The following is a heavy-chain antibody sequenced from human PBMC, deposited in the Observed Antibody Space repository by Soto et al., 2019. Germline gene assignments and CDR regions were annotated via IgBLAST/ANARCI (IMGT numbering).Heavy chain of an antibody. Sequence: QVQLVESGGGVVQPGGSLRLSCAASGFIFSGYAMHWVRQAPGKGLEPEAAISADGGNTHHTDSVKGRFTISRDNSRNILYFQMDSLRTEDTAVYYCAKDQPAGMTLGSIDNWGQGTLVTVSS. CDR1: GFIFSGYA. CDR3: AKDQPAGMTLGSIDN. D-gene: IGHD2-2*01. CDR2: ISADGGNT. J-gene: IGHJ4*02. V-gene: IGHV3-30*04.